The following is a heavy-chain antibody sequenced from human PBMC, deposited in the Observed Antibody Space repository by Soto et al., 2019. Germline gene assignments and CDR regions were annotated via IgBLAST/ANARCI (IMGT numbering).Heavy chain of an antibody. V-gene: IGHV3-30*18. J-gene: IGHJ4*02. CDR3: AKGGRQWLVTSDFNY. CDR2: VSHDGRNT. Sequence: VQLVESGGGVVQPGRSLRLSCAASGFTFSDYAMHWVRQAPGKGLEWVAVVSHDGRNTHYADSVKGRFTISSDSSQNTVFLEMTSLRAEDTAVYYCAKGGRQWLVTSDFNYLGQGALVTVSS. CDR1: GFTFSDYA. D-gene: IGHD6-19*01.